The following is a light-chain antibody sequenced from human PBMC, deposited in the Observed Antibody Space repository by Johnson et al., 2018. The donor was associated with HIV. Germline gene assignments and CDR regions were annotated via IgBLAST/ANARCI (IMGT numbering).Light chain of an antibody. V-gene: IGLV1-51*01. CDR2: DND. Sequence: QSVLTQPPSVSAAPGQKVTISCSGSSSNIGINYVSWFQQLPGTAPKLLIYDNDKRPSGIPDRFSGSKSGTSATLGITGLQTGDEAYYYCETWDSSLSGYYVFGTGTKLTVL. CDR1: SSNIGINY. J-gene: IGLJ1*01. CDR3: ETWDSSLSGYYV.